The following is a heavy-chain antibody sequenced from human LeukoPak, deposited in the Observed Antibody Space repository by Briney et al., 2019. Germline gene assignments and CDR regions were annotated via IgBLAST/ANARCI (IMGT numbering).Heavy chain of an antibody. CDR1: GFTFSSYW. V-gene: IGHV3-74*01. J-gene: IGHJ4*02. CDR2: INSDGSRT. D-gene: IGHD4-17*01. Sequence: GSLRLSCAASGFTFSSYWMHWVRQAPGKGLVWVSRINSDGSRTTYADSVKGRFTISRDNAKNTLYLQMNSLRAEDTAVYYCARGYGDYVSQVDYWGQGTLVTVPS. CDR3: ARGYGDYVSQVDY.